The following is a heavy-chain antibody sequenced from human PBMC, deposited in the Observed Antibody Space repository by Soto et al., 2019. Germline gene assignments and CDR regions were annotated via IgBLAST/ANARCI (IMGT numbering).Heavy chain of an antibody. CDR1: GYTLTELS. CDR3: ATRVPAAPPGGYYFDY. V-gene: IGHV1-24*01. Sequence: ASVKVSCKVSGYTLTELSMHWVRQAPGKGLEWMGGSDPEDGETIYAQKFQGRVTMTEDTSTDTAYMELSSLRSEDTAVYYCATRVPAAPPGGYYFDYWGQGTLVTVSS. D-gene: IGHD2-2*01. CDR2: SDPEDGET. J-gene: IGHJ4*02.